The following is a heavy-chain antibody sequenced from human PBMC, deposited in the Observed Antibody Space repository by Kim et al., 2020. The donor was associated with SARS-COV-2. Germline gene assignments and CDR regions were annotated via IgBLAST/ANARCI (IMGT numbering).Heavy chain of an antibody. Sequence: SVKVSCKASGGTFSSYTISWVRQAPGQGLEWMGRIIPILGIANYAQKFQGRVTITADKSTSTAYMELSSLRSEDTAVYYCARDKGKTYYYDSSGYYYYYGMDVWGQGTTVTVSS. CDR2: IIPILGIA. J-gene: IGHJ6*02. V-gene: IGHV1-69*04. CDR1: GGTFSSYT. CDR3: ARDKGKTYYYDSSGYYYYYGMDV. D-gene: IGHD3-22*01.